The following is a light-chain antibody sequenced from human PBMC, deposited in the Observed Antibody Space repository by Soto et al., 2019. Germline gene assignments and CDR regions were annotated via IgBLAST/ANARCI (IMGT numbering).Light chain of an antibody. Sequence: IVLTQSPGTLALSPEESTNNSSMAILSLITSLAWYQHNLGQAPRLFIFDASMMASFIPARFAGSGSGTDFTLFISSLEPEDIAVYYCQVRDVWPSFGQGTKV. CDR1: LSLITS. V-gene: IGKV3-11*01. CDR2: DAS. J-gene: IGKJ1*01. CDR3: QVRDVWPS.